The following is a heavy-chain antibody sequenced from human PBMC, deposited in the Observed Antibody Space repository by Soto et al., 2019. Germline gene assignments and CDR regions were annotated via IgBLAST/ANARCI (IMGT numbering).Heavy chain of an antibody. CDR2: ISAYNGNT. CDR1: GYTFTSYG. CDR3: ARESANSGDYVDTFGI. J-gene: IGHJ3*02. V-gene: IGHV1-18*01. Sequence: QVQLVQSGAEVKKPGASVKVSCMSSGYTFTSYGISWVRQAPGQGLEWMGGISAYNGNTNYAQKLQGRVTMTTETAPSTAYMELRSLRCDHTAVYYCARESANSGDYVDTFGIGGQGTIVTVA. D-gene: IGHD4-17*01.